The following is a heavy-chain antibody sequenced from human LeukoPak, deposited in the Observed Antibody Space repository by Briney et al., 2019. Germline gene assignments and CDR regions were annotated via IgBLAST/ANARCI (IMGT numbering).Heavy chain of an antibody. CDR1: GGSISSYY. CDR2: IYTSGST. V-gene: IGHV4-4*07. CDR3: ARDIVVVVAANGWFDP. J-gene: IGHJ5*02. Sequence: SETLSLTCTVSGGSISSYYWSWIRQPAGKGLEWIGRIYTSGSTNYNPSLKSRVNMSVDTSKSQFSLKLSSVTAADTAVYYCARDIVVVVAANGWFDPWGQGTLVTVSS. D-gene: IGHD2-15*01.